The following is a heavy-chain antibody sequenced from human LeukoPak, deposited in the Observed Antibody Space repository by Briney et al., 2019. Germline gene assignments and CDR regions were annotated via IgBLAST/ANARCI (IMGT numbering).Heavy chain of an antibody. J-gene: IGHJ4*02. Sequence: GGSLRLSCAASGFSFNSYWMSWVRQAPGKGLEWVATIKQDGSEKYYVDSVKGRFTISRDNANNSLYLQMFSLRAEDTAFYYCARDFRLVFGVVTKIYYFEYWGPGTLVTVSS. CDR3: ARDFRLVFGVVTKIYYFEY. CDR1: GFSFNSYW. D-gene: IGHD3-3*01. CDR2: IKQDGSEK. V-gene: IGHV3-7*01.